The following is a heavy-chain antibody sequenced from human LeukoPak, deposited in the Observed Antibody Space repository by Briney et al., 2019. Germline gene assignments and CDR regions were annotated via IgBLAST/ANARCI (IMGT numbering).Heavy chain of an antibody. CDR2: FYVGVGP. V-gene: IGHV4-4*07. CDR3: ARMRPYDSTGYSPGHYMDV. CDR1: GGSMYSNY. Sequence: SETLSLTCSVSGGSMYSNYWSWIRQTAGKGLEWIVRFYVGVGPNYNPSFKSRVTMSVDTSKNQLVLKLSAVTAADTAVYYCARMRPYDSTGYSPGHYMDVWGKGTTVTVYS. D-gene: IGHD3-22*01. J-gene: IGHJ6*03.